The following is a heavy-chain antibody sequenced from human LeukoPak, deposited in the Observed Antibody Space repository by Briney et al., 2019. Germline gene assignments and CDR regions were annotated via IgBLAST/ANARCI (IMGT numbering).Heavy chain of an antibody. CDR2: ISGSGGST. CDR3: AKLGFFYLDYFDY. D-gene: IGHD3-10*01. Sequence: GGSLRLSCAASGFTFSSYAMSWVRQAPGKGLEWVSAISGSGGSTYYADSVKGRFTISRDNSKNTLYLQMSSLRAEDTAVYYCAKLGFFYLDYFDYWGQGTLVTVSS. V-gene: IGHV3-23*01. J-gene: IGHJ4*02. CDR1: GFTFSSYA.